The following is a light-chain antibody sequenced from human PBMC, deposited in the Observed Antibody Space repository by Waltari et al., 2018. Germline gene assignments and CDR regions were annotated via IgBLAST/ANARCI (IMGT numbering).Light chain of an antibody. J-gene: IGLJ2*01. V-gene: IGLV2-14*03. CDR1: SSDVGGYNY. Sequence: QSALTQPASVSGSPGQSITIPCTGTSSDVGGYNYVSWYQQHPGKAPKLLIYDVSNRPSGVSNRVSGSKAGNTASLTISGLHAEDEADYYCSSYTSSSTLVFGGGTKLTVL. CDR2: DVS. CDR3: SSYTSSSTLV.